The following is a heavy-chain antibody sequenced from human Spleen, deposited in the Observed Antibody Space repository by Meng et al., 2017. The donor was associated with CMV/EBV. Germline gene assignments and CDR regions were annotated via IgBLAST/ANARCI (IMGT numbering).Heavy chain of an antibody. V-gene: IGHV3-23*03. CDR2: IYTGGTST. CDR3: AKGLTYCGGDCSPGGDY. D-gene: IGHD2-21*01. Sequence: GESLKISCAASGFTFSSYAMSWFRQAPGKGLEWVSIIYTGGTSTYYAGSVKVRFTISRDNSKNTLYLQMNSLRAEDTAVYYCAKGLTYCGGDCSPGGDYWGQGTLVTVSS. CDR1: GFTFSSYA. J-gene: IGHJ4*02.